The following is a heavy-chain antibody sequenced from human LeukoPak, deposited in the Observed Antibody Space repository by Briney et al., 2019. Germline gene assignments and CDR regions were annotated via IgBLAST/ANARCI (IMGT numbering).Heavy chain of an antibody. CDR2: LDPEDGET. CDR3: AREWHDSSGYYYFMKFDY. Sequence: ASVKVSCKVSGHTLTELSMHWVRQAPGKGLEWMGGLDPEDGETIYAQKFQGRVTMTEDTSTDTAYMELSRLRSDDTAVYYCAREWHDSSGYYYFMKFDYWGQGTLVTVSS. D-gene: IGHD3-22*01. CDR1: GHTLTELS. J-gene: IGHJ4*02. V-gene: IGHV1-24*01.